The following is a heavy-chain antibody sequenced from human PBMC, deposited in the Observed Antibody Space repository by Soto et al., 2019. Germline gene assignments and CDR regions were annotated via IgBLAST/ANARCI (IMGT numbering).Heavy chain of an antibody. CDR2: ISSTTNYI. J-gene: IGHJ4*02. CDR3: ARESEDLTSNFDY. Sequence: EVQLVDSGGGLVQPGGSLRLSCAASGFTFTRYSINWVRQAPGKGLEWVSSISSTTNYIYYGDSMKGRFTISRDNAKNSLYLEMNSLRAEDTAVYYCARESEDLTSNFDYWGQGTLVTVSS. CDR1: GFTFTRYS. V-gene: IGHV3-21*06.